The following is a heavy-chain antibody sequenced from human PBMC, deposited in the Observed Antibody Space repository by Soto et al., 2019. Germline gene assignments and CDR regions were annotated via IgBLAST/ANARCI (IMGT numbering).Heavy chain of an antibody. Sequence: PSETLSLTCAVYGGSFSCYYWSWIRQPPGKGLERIGEINHSGSTNYNPSLKSRVTISVDTSKNQFSLKLSSVTAADTAVYYCARXPPYSSSWYAPTRGMDVWGQGTTVTVSS. D-gene: IGHD6-13*01. CDR3: ARXPPYSSSWYAPTRGMDV. CDR1: GGSFSCYY. CDR2: INHSGST. J-gene: IGHJ6*02. V-gene: IGHV4-34*01.